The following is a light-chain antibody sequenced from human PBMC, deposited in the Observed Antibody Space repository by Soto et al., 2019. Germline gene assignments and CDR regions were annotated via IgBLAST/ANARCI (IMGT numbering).Light chain of an antibody. CDR3: KQYNKWPQT. CDR2: GAS. J-gene: IGKJ1*01. Sequence: EAVLTQSPATLSVFPGERATLSCRASQSVATNLAWYQQRPGQAPRLLIYGASKRAIGLPARFSGSGSGTEFTLTITSLQSEDFAVYYCKQYNKWPQTFGKGTKVDIK. V-gene: IGKV3-15*01. CDR1: QSVATN.